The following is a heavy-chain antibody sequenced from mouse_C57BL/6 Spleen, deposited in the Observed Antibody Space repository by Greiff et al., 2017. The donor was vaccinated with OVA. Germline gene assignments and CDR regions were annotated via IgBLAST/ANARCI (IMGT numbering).Heavy chain of an antibody. D-gene: IGHD2-5*01. Sequence: QVQLQQSGAELVRPGTSVKMSCKASGYTFTNYWIGWAKQRPGHGLEWIGDIYPGGGYTNYNEKFKGKATLTADKSSSTAYMQFSSLTSEDSAIYYCAREGAYYSNSPWFAYWGQGTLVTVSA. J-gene: IGHJ3*01. CDR2: IYPGGGYT. V-gene: IGHV1-63*01. CDR3: AREGAYYSNSPWFAY. CDR1: GYTFTNYW.